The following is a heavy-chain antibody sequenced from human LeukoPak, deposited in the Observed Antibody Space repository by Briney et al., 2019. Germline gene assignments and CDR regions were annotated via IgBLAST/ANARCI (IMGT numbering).Heavy chain of an antibody. Sequence: GSVKVSCKASGYTFTGYYKHWVRQAPGQGLEWMGWINPNSGGTNYSQKFQGRVTITRDTSISTAYMELSRLRSDDTAVYYCARSSTDGDWFDPWGQGTLVTVSS. V-gene: IGHV1-2*02. J-gene: IGHJ5*02. CDR1: GYTFTGYY. D-gene: IGHD4-17*01. CDR3: ARSSTDGDWFDP. CDR2: INPNSGGT.